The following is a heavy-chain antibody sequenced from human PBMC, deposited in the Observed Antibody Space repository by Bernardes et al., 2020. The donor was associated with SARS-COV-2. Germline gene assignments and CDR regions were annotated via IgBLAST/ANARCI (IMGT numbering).Heavy chain of an antibody. J-gene: IGHJ6*02. CDR3: AREGVVPADEDYYYGMDV. CDR1: GFTFSSYS. Sequence: GGCRRLTCAASGFTFSSYSMNWVRQAPGKGLEWVAVIWYDGSNKYYADSVKGRFTISRDNSKNTLYLQMNSLRAEDTAVYYCAREGVVPADEDYYYGMDVWGQGTTVTVSS. V-gene: IGHV3-33*08. D-gene: IGHD2-2*01. CDR2: IWYDGSNK.